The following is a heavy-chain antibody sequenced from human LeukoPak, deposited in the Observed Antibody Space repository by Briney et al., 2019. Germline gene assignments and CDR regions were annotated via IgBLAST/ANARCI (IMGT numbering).Heavy chain of an antibody. CDR2: MNPNSGNT. CDR3: ARGPNRAHVEMATNDY. CDR1: GYTFTSYD. V-gene: IGHV1-8*01. D-gene: IGHD5-24*01. Sequence: GALVKVSCKASGYTFTSYDINWVRQATGQGLEWMGWMNPNSGNTGYAQKFQGRVTMTRNTSISTAYMELSSLRSEDTAVYYCARGPNRAHVEMATNDYWGQGTLVTVSS. J-gene: IGHJ4*02.